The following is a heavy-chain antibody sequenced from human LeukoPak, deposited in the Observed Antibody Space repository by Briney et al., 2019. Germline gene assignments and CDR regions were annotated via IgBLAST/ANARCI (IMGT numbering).Heavy chain of an antibody. D-gene: IGHD4-17*01. CDR3: AKASTVTNDYYGMDV. CDR2: IRGDGGST. V-gene: IGHV3-43*02. CDR1: GFTFDDYA. Sequence: GGSLRLFCAASGFTFDDYAMHWVRQTPGKGLEWVSLIRGDGGSTYYADSVKGRFTISRDNSKNSLYLQMNSLRTEDTVLYYCAKASTVTNDYYGMDVWGQGTTVTVSS. J-gene: IGHJ6*02.